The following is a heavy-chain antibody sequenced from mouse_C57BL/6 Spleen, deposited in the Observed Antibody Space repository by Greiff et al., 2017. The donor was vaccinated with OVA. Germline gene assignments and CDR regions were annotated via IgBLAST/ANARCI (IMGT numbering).Heavy chain of an antibody. CDR3: ARREITTGYYFDY. CDR1: GFTFSSYT. V-gene: IGHV5-9*01. D-gene: IGHD2-4*01. Sequence: DVMLVESGGGLVKPGGSLKLSCAASGFTFSSYTMSWVRQTPEKRLEWVATISGGGGNTYYPDSVKGRFTISRDNAKNTLYLQMSSLRSEDTALYYCARREITTGYYFDYWGQGTTLTVSS. J-gene: IGHJ2*01. CDR2: ISGGGGNT.